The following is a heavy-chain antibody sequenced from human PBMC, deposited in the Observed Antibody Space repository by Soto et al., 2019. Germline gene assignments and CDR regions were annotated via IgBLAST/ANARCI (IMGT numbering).Heavy chain of an antibody. CDR1: GGSLSTPVW. J-gene: IGHJ4*02. CDR3: ARKAWTRLDY. D-gene: IGHD1-1*01. CDR2: VFHSGSA. V-gene: IGHV4-4*02. Sequence: QLQLQESGPGLVKPSGTLSLTCGVSGGSLSTPVWWSWVRLPPGKGLEWIGEVFHSGSANYNPSLQSRVTISLDKSTNQFSLRLRSVTAADMAVYYCARKAWTRLDYWGQGALVTVSS.